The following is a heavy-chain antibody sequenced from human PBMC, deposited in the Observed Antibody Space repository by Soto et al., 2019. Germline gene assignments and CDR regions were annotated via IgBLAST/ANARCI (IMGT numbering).Heavy chain of an antibody. J-gene: IGHJ6*02. V-gene: IGHV4-59*01. CDR3: ARDTRLDYGSGYYYYVMDV. CDR1: GGSISSDY. Sequence: LSLTCTVSGGSISSDYWGWIRQPPGQGLEWIGYIYYTGSTNYNPSLKSRVTISVDTSKNQFSLSLTSVTAADTAVYYCARDTRLDYGSGYYYYVMDVWGQGATVTVSS. D-gene: IGHD3-10*01. CDR2: IYYTGST.